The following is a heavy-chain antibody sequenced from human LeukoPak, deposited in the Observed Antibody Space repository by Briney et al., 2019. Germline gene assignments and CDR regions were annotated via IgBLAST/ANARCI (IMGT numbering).Heavy chain of an antibody. J-gene: IGHJ4*02. CDR2: INHSGST. CDR1: GFTFSDYY. V-gene: IGHV4-34*01. CDR3: ARGERQWLAFDY. Sequence: GSLRLSCAASGFTFSDYYMSWIRQAPGKGLEWIGEINHSGSTNYNPSLKSRVTISVDTSKNQFSLKLSSVTAADTAVYYCARGERQWLAFDYWGQGTLVTVSS. D-gene: IGHD6-19*01.